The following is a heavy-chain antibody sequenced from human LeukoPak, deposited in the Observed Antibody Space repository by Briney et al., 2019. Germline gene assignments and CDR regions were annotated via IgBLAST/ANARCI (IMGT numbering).Heavy chain of an antibody. D-gene: IGHD1-26*01. CDR1: GFPFSSYA. CDR2: ISGSGGST. V-gene: IGHV3-23*01. CDR3: AKEHETTGGPLGSYIFGY. Sequence: GGSLRLSCAASGFPFSSYAMSWVRQAPGKGLEWVSAISGSGGSTYYADSVKGRFTISRDNSKNTLYLQMDSLRAEDTAVYYCAKEHETTGGPLGSYIFGYWGQGTLVTVSS. J-gene: IGHJ4*02.